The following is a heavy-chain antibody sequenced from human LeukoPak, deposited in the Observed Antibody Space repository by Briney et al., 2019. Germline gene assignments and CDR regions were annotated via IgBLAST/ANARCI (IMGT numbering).Heavy chain of an antibody. V-gene: IGHV4-34*01. Sequence: SETLSLTCAVYGGSFSGYYWSWIRQPPGKGLEWIGEINQSGSTNYNPSLKSRVTISVDTSKNQFSLKLSSVTAADTAVYYCARRGVDTAMVFFDYWGQGTLVTVSS. CDR2: INQSGST. CDR1: GGSFSGYY. J-gene: IGHJ4*02. CDR3: ARRGVDTAMVFFDY. D-gene: IGHD5-18*01.